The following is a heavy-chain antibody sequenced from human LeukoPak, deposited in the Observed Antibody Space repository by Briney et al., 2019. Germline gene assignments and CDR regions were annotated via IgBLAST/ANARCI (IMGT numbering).Heavy chain of an antibody. CDR3: ARAYSSSFHAPLRY. J-gene: IGHJ4*02. CDR1: GHTFTGYY. CDR2: INPNTGDT. V-gene: IGHV1-2*02. Sequence: ASVKVSCKASGHTFTGYYMHWVRRAPGQGLEWMGWINPNTGDTDYVQNFQGRVTMTRDTSISTAYMELSRLRSDDTAVYYCARAYSSSFHAPLRYWGQGTLVTVSS. D-gene: IGHD6-6*01.